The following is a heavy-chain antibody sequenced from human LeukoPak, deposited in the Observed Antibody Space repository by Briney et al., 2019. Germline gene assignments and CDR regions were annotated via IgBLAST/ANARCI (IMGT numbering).Heavy chain of an antibody. D-gene: IGHD1-1*01. J-gene: IGHJ4*02. Sequence: GGSLRLSCAASGFTFSSYAMSWVRQAPGKGLEWVSAISGSGGSTYYADSVKGRFTISRDNAKNSLYLQMNSLRAEDTAVYYCVSVKMRGAGTTGGVGDYWGQGTLVTVSS. CDR1: GFTFSSYA. CDR2: ISGSGGST. CDR3: VSVKMRGAGTTGGVGDY. V-gene: IGHV3-23*01.